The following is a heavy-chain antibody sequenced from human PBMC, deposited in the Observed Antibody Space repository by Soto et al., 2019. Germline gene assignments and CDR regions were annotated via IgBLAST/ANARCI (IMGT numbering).Heavy chain of an antibody. CDR3: ARGGDWFDP. J-gene: IGHJ5*02. V-gene: IGHV4-59*01. Sequence: LSLTCTFSGGSISSYYWSWIRQPPGKGLEWIGYIYYSGSTNYNPSLKSRVTISVDTSKNQFSLKLSSVTAADTAVYYCARGGDWFDPWGQGNLVTVSS. D-gene: IGHD5-12*01. CDR1: GGSISSYY. CDR2: IYYSGST.